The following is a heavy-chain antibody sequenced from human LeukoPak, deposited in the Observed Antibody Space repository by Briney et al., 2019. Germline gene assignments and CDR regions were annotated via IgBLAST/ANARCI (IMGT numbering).Heavy chain of an antibody. D-gene: IGHD5-24*01. CDR3: AREGDGYNSPIDY. CDR2: ISSISHTI. Sequence: GGSLRLSCAASGFTFNTYSMNWVRQAPGKGLEWVSYISSISHTIYYTDSVKGRFTISRDNARNSLYLQMNSLRAEDTAVYYCAREGDGYNSPIDYWGQGTLVTVSS. J-gene: IGHJ4*02. CDR1: GFTFNTYS. V-gene: IGHV3-48*01.